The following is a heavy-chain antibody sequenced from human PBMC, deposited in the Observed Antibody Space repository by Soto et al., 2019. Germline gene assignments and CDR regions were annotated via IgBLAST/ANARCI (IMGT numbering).Heavy chain of an antibody. CDR2: IYSSGTT. Sequence: SETLSLTCTVFAGSINGYYWSWIRQPAGKGLEWIGRIYSSGTTNYNPSLKSRVTMSVDTSKDELSLKLNSVTAADTGVYYCARGPYCGDNCYFDFWGQGTLVTVSS. J-gene: IGHJ4*02. CDR3: ARGPYCGDNCYFDF. D-gene: IGHD2-21*02. V-gene: IGHV4-4*07. CDR1: AGSINGYY.